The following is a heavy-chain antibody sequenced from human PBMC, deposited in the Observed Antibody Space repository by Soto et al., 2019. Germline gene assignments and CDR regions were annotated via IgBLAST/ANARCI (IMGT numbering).Heavy chain of an antibody. CDR3: AKDNRWLVPTYFDY. CDR1: GFTFSNYA. D-gene: IGHD6-19*01. CDR2: ISGNGGRT. J-gene: IGHJ4*02. V-gene: IGHV3-23*01. Sequence: EVQLLESGGGLVQPGGSLRLSCAASGFTFSNYAMNWVRQAPGKGLEWVSVISGNGGRTDYADSVKGRFTISRDNFKNTLYLQMNSLRVEDTAVYYCAKDNRWLVPTYFDYWGQGTLVTVSS.